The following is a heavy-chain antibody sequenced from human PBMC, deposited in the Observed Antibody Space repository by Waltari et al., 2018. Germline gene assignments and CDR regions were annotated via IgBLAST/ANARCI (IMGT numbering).Heavy chain of an antibody. V-gene: IGHV4-34*01. Sequence: QVQLQQWGAGLLKPSETLSLTCAVYGGSFSGYYWSLIRQPPGKGLEWIGEINHSGSTNYNPSLKSRVTISVDTSKNQFSLKLSSVTAADTAVYYCARVRANQPIDYWGQGTLVTVSS. J-gene: IGHJ4*02. CDR1: GGSFSGYY. CDR3: ARVRANQPIDY. D-gene: IGHD3-10*01. CDR2: INHSGST.